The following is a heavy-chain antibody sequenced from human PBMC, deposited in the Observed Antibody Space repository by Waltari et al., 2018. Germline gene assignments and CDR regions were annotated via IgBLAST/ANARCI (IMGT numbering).Heavy chain of an antibody. CDR1: GFTFVDYA. Sequence: EVQLVESGGGLVQPGSSLRPSCAASGFTFVDYAFNWVRQAPGKGLEWVSGISRNSDRIGYADSVKGRFTISRDNAKNSLYLQMNSLRAEDTALYFCAKDGTTLKNYYGLDVWGQGTTVTVSS. CDR3: AKDGTTLKNYYGLDV. CDR2: ISRNSDRI. V-gene: IGHV3-9*01. D-gene: IGHD4-4*01. J-gene: IGHJ6*02.